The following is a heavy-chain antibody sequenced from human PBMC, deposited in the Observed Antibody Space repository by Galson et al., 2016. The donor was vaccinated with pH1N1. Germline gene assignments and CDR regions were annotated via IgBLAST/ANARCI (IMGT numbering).Heavy chain of an antibody. CDR3: ARLARGERLFYFDY. CDR2: IYYSGST. CDR1: GGSISSGSYY. V-gene: IGHV4-39*01. Sequence: LSLTCTVSGGSISSGSYYWGWIRQPPGKGLEWIGSIYYSGSTYYNPSLKSRVTISVDTSRNQFSLKLSSVTAADTAVYYCARLARGERLFYFDYWGQGTLVTVSS. J-gene: IGHJ4*02. D-gene: IGHD1-26*01.